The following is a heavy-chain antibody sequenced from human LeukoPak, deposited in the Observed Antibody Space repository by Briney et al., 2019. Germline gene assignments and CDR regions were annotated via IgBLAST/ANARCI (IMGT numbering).Heavy chain of an antibody. J-gene: IGHJ4*02. CDR3: ASQRGYSYGYLDY. CDR1: GGTFSSYA. CDR2: IIPIFGTA. D-gene: IGHD5-18*01. Sequence: SVKVSCKASGGTFSSYAISWVRQAPGQGLEWMGGIIPIFGTANYAQKFQGRVMITADESTSTAYMELSSLRSEDTAVYYCASQRGYSYGYLDYWGQGTLVTVSS. V-gene: IGHV1-69*13.